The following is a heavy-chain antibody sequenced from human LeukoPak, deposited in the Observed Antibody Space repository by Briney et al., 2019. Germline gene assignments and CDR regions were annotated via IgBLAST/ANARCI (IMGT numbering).Heavy chain of an antibody. J-gene: IGHJ4*02. CDR2: MSAYNGNT. D-gene: IGHD3-9*01. CDR1: GNTFTSYG. V-gene: IGHV1-18*01. CDR3: ARVTQDYDILTGYYPAPPDY. Sequence: ASVKVSCKASGNTFTSYGISWVRQAPGQGLEWMGWMSAYNGNTNYAQKLQGRVTMTTDTSTSTAYMELRSLRSDDTAVYYCARVTQDYDILTGYYPAPPDYWGQGTLVTVSS.